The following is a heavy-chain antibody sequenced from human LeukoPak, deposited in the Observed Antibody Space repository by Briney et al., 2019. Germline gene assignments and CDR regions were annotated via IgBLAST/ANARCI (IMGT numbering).Heavy chain of an antibody. J-gene: IGHJ4*02. CDR3: ARDMGPGGSGSYYPLDY. D-gene: IGHD3-10*01. Sequence: GGSLRLSCAASGFTFSSYSMNWVRQAPGKGLEWVSSISSSGITIYYADSVKGRFTISRDNAKNSLYLQMNSLRAEDTAVYYCARDMGPGGSGSYYPLDYWGQGTLVTVSS. V-gene: IGHV3-48*04. CDR2: ISSSGITI. CDR1: GFTFSSYS.